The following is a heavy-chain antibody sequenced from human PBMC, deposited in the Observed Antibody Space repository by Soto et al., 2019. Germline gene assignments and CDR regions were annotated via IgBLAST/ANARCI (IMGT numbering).Heavy chain of an antibody. V-gene: IGHV1-18*01. CDR2: ISAYNGNT. CDR1: GYTFTSYG. CDR3: ARDLGYCSSTSCFSYYYYYYGMDV. Sequence: GASVKVSCKASGYTFTSYGISWVRQAPGQGLEWMGWISAYNGNTNYAQKLQGRVTMTTDTSTSTAYMELRSLRSDDTAVYYCARDLGYCSSTSCFSYYYYYYGMDVWGQGTTVTVSS. D-gene: IGHD2-2*01. J-gene: IGHJ6*02.